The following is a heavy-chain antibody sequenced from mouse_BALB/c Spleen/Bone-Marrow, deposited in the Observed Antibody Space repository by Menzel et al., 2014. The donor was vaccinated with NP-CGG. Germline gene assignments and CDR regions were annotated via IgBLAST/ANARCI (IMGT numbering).Heavy chain of an antibody. Sequence: EVQLVESGPGLVKPSQSLSLTCSVTGYSITSGYYWNWIRQFPENKLEWMGYISYDGSNNYNPSLKNRISITRDTSKNQFFLKLNSVTTEDTATYYCARDRYFDYWGQGTTLTVSS. J-gene: IGHJ2*01. V-gene: IGHV3-6*02. CDR3: ARDRYFDY. CDR1: GYSITSGYY. CDR2: ISYDGSN.